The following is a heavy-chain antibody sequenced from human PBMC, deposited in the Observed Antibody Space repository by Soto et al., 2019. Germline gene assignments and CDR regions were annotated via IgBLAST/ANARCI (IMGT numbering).Heavy chain of an antibody. CDR2: ISSSSTT. D-gene: IGHD1-26*01. J-gene: IGHJ4*02. V-gene: IGHV3-48*01. Sequence: EVQLVESGGGLVLPGGSLRLSCAASGFTFSQYGLNWVRQAPGKGLEWVSFISSSSTTQYADSVRGRFTISRDKAKNSMYLQMNSLRAEDTAMYYCAREVGHIDYWGQGTLVTVSS. CDR3: AREVGHIDY. CDR1: GFTFSQYG.